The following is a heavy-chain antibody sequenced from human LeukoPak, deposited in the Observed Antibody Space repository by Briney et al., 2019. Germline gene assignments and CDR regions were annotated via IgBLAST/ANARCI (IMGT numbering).Heavy chain of an antibody. CDR1: GGTFSSYA. V-gene: IGHV1-69*05. Sequence: SVKVSCKASGGTFSSYAISWVRQAPGQGLEWMGGIIPIFGTANYAQKFQGGVTITTDESTSTAYMELSSLRSEDTAVYYCAREVGGYSSSYYYYYMDVWGKGTTVTVSS. CDR2: IIPIFGTA. CDR3: AREVGGYSSSYYYYYMDV. D-gene: IGHD6-6*01. J-gene: IGHJ6*03.